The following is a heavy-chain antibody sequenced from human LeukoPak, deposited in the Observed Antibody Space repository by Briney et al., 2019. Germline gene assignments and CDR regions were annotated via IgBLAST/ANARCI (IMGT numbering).Heavy chain of an antibody. CDR3: ARAPQRSYQHNWFDP. CDR1: GYTFTGYY. CDR2: INPNSGGT. V-gene: IGHV1-2*02. J-gene: IGHJ5*02. Sequence: GASVKVSCKASGYTFTGYYMHWVRQAPGQGLEWMGWINPNSGGTNYAQKFQGRVTMTRDTSISTAYMELSRLRSDDTAVYYCARAPQRSYQHNWFDPWGQGTLVTVSS. D-gene: IGHD4-23*01.